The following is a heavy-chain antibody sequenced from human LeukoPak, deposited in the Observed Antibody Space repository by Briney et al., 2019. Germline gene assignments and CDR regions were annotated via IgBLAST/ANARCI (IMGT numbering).Heavy chain of an antibody. CDR1: GLTFNSYN. D-gene: IGHD5-18*01. V-gene: IGHV3-21*04. Sequence: SGGSLRLSCAASGLTFNSYNLNWVRQAPGKGLEWVSSISSSSNYIYYADSVKGRFTISRDNAKNSLYLQMNSLRAEDTALYYCAKDMMSVDTAMASGYWGQGTLVTVSS. CDR2: ISSSSNYI. J-gene: IGHJ4*02. CDR3: AKDMMSVDTAMASGY.